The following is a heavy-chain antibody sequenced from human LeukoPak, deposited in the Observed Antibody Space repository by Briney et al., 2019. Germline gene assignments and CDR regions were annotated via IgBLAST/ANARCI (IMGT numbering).Heavy chain of an antibody. CDR3: ARTNQWLAPDY. D-gene: IGHD6-19*01. J-gene: IGHJ4*02. V-gene: IGHV3-7*03. CDR1: GCTFSSYW. Sequence: GGSLRLSCAASGCTFSSYWMTWVRQAPGKGLEWVANIKQDGSEKYYVDSVKGRFTISRDNAKNSLYLQMNSLRAEDTAVYYCARTNQWLAPDYWGQGTLVTVSS. CDR2: IKQDGSEK.